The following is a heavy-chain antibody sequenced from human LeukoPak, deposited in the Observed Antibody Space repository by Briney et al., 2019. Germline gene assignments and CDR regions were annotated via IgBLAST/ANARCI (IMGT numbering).Heavy chain of an antibody. CDR3: AKVGRGIYCSSTSCCVY. J-gene: IGHJ4*02. V-gene: IGHV3-23*01. CDR1: GFTFSSYA. D-gene: IGHD2-2*01. Sequence: GGSLRLPCAASGFTFSSYAMSWIRQAPGKGLEWVSAISGSGGSTYYADSVKGRFTISRDNSKNTLYLQMNSLRAEDTAVYFCAKVGRGIYCSSTSCCVYWGQGTLVTVSS. CDR2: ISGSGGST.